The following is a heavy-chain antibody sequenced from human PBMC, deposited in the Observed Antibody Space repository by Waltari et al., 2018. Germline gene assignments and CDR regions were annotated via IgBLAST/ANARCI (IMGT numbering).Heavy chain of an antibody. CDR2: ISGSGGST. J-gene: IGHJ5*02. V-gene: IGHV3-23*01. CDR1: GFPFSSYA. D-gene: IGHD4-17*01. CDR3: AKGDYGDYTWFDP. Sequence: EVQLLESGGGLVQPGGSLRLSCAASGFPFSSYAMNWVRQAPGKGLEWVSTISGSGGSTYFADSVKGRFSIFRDNSKNTLSLHMDSLRAEDTAVYYCAKGDYGDYTWFDPWGQGTLVTVSS.